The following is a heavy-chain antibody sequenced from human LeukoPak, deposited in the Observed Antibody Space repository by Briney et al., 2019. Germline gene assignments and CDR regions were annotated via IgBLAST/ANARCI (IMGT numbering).Heavy chain of an antibody. J-gene: IGHJ3*02. CDR2: ISAYNGNT. Sequence: ASVKVSCKASGYTFTSYGISWVRQAPGQGLEWMGWISAYNGNTNYAQKLQGRVTMTTDTSTSTAYMELRSLRSDDTAVYYCARVYYDFWSGYKYDAFDIWGQGTMVTVSS. CDR1: GYTFTSYG. D-gene: IGHD3-3*01. CDR3: ARVYYDFWSGYKYDAFDI. V-gene: IGHV1-18*01.